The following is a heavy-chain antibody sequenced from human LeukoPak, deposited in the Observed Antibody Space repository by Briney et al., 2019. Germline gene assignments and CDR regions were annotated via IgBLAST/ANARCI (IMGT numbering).Heavy chain of an antibody. CDR2: IRPDGSDK. V-gene: IGHV3-30*02. CDR1: GFTFSSYT. D-gene: IGHD1-1*01. CDR3: AKDVNVHCTDECYDY. Sequence: PGGSLRLSCAASGFTFSSYTMNWVRQAPGKGLEWVSYIRPDGSDKFYRDSAKGRFTISRDNSKNTVSLEMKSLRVEDTAVYYCAKDVNVHCTDECYDYWGQGTLVTVSS. J-gene: IGHJ4*02.